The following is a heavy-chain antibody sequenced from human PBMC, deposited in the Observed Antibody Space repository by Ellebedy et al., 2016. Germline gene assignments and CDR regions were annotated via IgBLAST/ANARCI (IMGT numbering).Heavy chain of an antibody. D-gene: IGHD5-24*01. CDR1: GYSISSGYY. CDR3: ARGDGYNYVVILDY. Sequence: SETLSLXCTVSGYSISSGYYWGWIRQPPGKGLEWIGSIYHSGSTYYNPSLKSRVTISVDTSKNQFSLKLSSVTAADTAVYYCARGDGYNYVVILDYWGQGTLVTVSS. CDR2: IYHSGST. V-gene: IGHV4-38-2*02. J-gene: IGHJ4*02.